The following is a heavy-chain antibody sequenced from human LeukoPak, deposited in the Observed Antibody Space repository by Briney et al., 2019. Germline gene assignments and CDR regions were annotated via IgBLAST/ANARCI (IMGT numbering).Heavy chain of an antibody. Sequence: GGSLRLSCAASGFTFSSYGMHWVRQAPGKGLEWVAFIRYDGSNKYYADSVKGRFTISRDNSKNTLYLQMNSLRAEDTAVYYCARRSRDTPIYFFDYWGQGTLVTVSS. CDR2: IRYDGSNK. D-gene: IGHD5-24*01. CDR3: ARRSRDTPIYFFDY. V-gene: IGHV3-30*02. CDR1: GFTFSSYG. J-gene: IGHJ4*02.